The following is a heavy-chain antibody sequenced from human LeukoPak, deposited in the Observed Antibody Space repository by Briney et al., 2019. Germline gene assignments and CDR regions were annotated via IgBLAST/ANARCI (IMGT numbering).Heavy chain of an antibody. CDR2: FYHGGST. D-gene: IGHD1-14*01. J-gene: IGHJ6*03. Sequence: SETLSLTCTVSGYSISTGYYWDWIRQPPGKGLEWIGTFYHGGSTYYNPSLKSRVTISVDTSKNQFSLKLSSVTAADTAVYYCAREPTRGILSSPYYYYMDVWGKGTTVTVSS. V-gene: IGHV4-38-2*02. CDR1: GYSISTGYY. CDR3: AREPTRGILSSPYYYYMDV.